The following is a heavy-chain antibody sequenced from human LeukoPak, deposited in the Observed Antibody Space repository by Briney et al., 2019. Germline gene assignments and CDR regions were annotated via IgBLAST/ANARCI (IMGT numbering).Heavy chain of an antibody. CDR1: GFTFTSSA. CDR3: AAVERYFDWPDAFDI. J-gene: IGHJ3*02. V-gene: IGHV1-58*02. D-gene: IGHD3-9*01. Sequence: KSGGSLRLSCAASGFTFTSSAMQWVRQARGQRLEWIGWIVVGSGNTNYVQKFQERVTITRDMSTSTAYMELSSLRSEDTAVYYCAAVERYFDWPDAFDIWGQGTMVTVSS. CDR2: IVVGSGNT.